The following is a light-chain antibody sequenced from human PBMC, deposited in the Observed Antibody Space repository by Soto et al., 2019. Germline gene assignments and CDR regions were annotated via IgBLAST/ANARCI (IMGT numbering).Light chain of an antibody. CDR2: GAT. Sequence: EIVLTQSPWTLALSPVERSTLSFIASQSVSNNYLSWYQQKPGQAPRLLIYGATTRATGIPARFSGSGSGTEFTLTISSLQPDDFATYYCQQYNTYLWTFGQGTKVDIK. CDR3: QQYNTYLWT. V-gene: IGKV3D-7*01. CDR1: QSVSNNY. J-gene: IGKJ1*01.